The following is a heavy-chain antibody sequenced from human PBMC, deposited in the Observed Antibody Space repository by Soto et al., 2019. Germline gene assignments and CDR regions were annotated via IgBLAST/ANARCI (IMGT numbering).Heavy chain of an antibody. CDR1: GFTFSNVW. V-gene: IGHV3-15*07. J-gene: IGHJ4*02. Sequence: GGSLRLSCAGSGFTFSNVWMNWVRQAPGKGLEWVGRIKSETDGGTIDYAAPVKGRFTISRDDSNNPLYLQMNSLKTEDTATYYCTPLALKYNSDWYPLSDWGQGTRVTVSS. D-gene: IGHD6-19*01. CDR2: IKSETDGGTI. CDR3: TPLALKYNSDWYPLSD.